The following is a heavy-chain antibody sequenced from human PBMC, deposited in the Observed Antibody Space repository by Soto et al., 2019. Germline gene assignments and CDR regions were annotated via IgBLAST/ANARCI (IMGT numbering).Heavy chain of an antibody. CDR2: ISGSGGST. V-gene: IGHV3-23*01. Sequence: GGSLRLSCAASGFTFSSYAMSWVRQAPGKGLEWVSAISGSGGSTYYADSVKGRFTISRDNSKNTLYLQMNSLRAEDTAVYYCAKGGLITTHYYYYGMDVWGQGTTVTVSS. D-gene: IGHD3-3*01. J-gene: IGHJ6*02. CDR3: AKGGLITTHYYYYGMDV. CDR1: GFTFSSYA.